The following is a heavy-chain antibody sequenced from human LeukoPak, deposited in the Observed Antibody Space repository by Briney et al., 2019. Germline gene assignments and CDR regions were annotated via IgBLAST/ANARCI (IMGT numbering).Heavy chain of an antibody. V-gene: IGHV4-59*01. CDR1: GGSISSYY. D-gene: IGHD1-26*01. CDR3: ARALPDLVGATPCGFDP. J-gene: IGHJ5*02. CDR2: IYYSGST. Sequence: PSETLSLTCTVSGGSISSYYWSWIRQPPGKGLEWIGYIYYSGSTNYNPSLKSRVTISVDTSKHPASLKLSSVTAAATAWYYWARALPDLVGATPCGFDPWGQGTLVTVSS.